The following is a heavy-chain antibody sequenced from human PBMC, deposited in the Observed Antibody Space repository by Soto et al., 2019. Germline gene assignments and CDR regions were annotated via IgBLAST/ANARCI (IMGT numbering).Heavy chain of an antibody. CDR1: EFTFSSYA. J-gene: IGHJ4*02. V-gene: IGHV3-23*01. CDR3: AKSFSSNWYDYFNY. D-gene: IGHD6-13*01. CDR2: ISGSGDRT. Sequence: GGSLRLSCAASEFTFSSYAMSWVRQAPGKGLEWVSAISGSGDRTYYADSVKDRFTISRDTSKNTLSLQMNSLRAEDTALYYCAKSFSSNWYDYFNYWGQGTLVTVSS.